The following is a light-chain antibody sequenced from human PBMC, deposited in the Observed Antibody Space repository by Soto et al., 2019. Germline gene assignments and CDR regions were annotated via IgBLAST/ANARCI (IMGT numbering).Light chain of an antibody. CDR2: DAS. CDR3: QQRSDWPLT. V-gene: IGKV3-11*01. Sequence: EIVLTQSPATLSLSPGERATLSCRASQSVSSFLAWYQQKPGQAPRLLIYDASNRATGIPARFSGGGSGTDFTLTISRLEAEDFAVYYCQQRSDWPLTFGGGTKVEIK. CDR1: QSVSSF. J-gene: IGKJ4*01.